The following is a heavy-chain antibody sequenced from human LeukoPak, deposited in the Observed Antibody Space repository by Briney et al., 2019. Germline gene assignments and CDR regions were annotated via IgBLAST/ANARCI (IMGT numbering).Heavy chain of an antibody. CDR2: IIPILGIA. CDR1: GGTFSSYA. CDR3: ARRDSSSGWSDY. J-gene: IGHJ4*02. Sequence: ASVKVSCKASGGTFSSYAISWVRQAPGQGLEWMGRIIPILGIANYAQKFQGRATITADKSTSTAYMELSSLRSEDTAVYYCARRDSSSGWSDYWGQGTLVTVSS. V-gene: IGHV1-69*04. D-gene: IGHD6-19*01.